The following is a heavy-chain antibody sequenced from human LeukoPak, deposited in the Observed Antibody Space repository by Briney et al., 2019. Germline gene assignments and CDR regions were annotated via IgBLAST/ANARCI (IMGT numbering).Heavy chain of an antibody. D-gene: IGHD5-18*01. CDR1: GFSFGDYA. Sequence: PGGSLRLSCTASGFSFGDYAMTWFRQAPGKGLEWVGFIRSKAYGGTTDSAASVKGRFTISRDDSKSIAYLQMDSLKTEDAAVYYCTRGRGYNYGYSDYWGQGTLVTVSS. CDR3: TRGRGYNYGYSDY. CDR2: IRSKAYGGTT. V-gene: IGHV3-49*03. J-gene: IGHJ4*02.